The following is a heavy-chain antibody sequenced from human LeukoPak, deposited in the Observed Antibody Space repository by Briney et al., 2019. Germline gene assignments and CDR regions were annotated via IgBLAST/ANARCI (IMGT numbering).Heavy chain of an antibody. V-gene: IGHV4-39*01. CDR3: ARHRPPMVRGVISDY. CDR1: GGSISSSSYY. J-gene: IGHJ4*02. D-gene: IGHD3-10*01. Sequence: SETLSLTCTVSGGSISSSSYYWGWIRQPPGKGLEWIGSIYYSGSTYYNPSLKSRVTISVDTSKNQLSLKLSSVTAADTAVYYCARHRPPMVRGVISDYWGQGTLVTVSS. CDR2: IYYSGST.